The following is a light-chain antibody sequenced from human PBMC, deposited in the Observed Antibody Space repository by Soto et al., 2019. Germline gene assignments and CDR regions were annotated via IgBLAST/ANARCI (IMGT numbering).Light chain of an antibody. J-gene: IGKJ1*01. CDR1: QSVDSSY. CDR3: QKYGSSRGT. V-gene: IGKV3-20*01. Sequence: EIVLTQSPGTLSLSPGERATLSCRASQSVDSSYLAWYHQRPGQAPRLLIYGASSRATGIPDRFSGSGSGTDFTLTISRLEPEDSAVYYCQKYGSSRGTFGQGTKVEIK. CDR2: GAS.